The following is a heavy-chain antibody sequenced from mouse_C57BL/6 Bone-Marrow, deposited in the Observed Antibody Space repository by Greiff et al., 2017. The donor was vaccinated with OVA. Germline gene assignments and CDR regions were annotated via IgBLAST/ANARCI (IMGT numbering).Heavy chain of an antibody. CDR1: GYTFTSYG. D-gene: IGHD1-1*01. CDR3: ARSLLLRYFDV. CDR2: IYPRSGNT. V-gene: IGHV1-81*01. J-gene: IGHJ1*03. Sequence: VQLQQSGAELARPGASVKLSCKASGYTFTSYGISWVKQRTGQGLEWIGEIYPRSGNTYYNEKFKGKATLNADKSSSTAYMELRSLTSEDSAVYFCARSLLLRYFDVWGTGTTVTVSS.